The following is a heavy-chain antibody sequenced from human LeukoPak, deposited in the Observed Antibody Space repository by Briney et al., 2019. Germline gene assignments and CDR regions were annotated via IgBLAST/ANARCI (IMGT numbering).Heavy chain of an antibody. J-gene: IGHJ3*02. CDR1: GGSISSYY. D-gene: IGHD3-22*01. V-gene: IGHV4-59*01. Sequence: ASETLSLTCTVSGGSISSYYWSWIRQPPGKGLEWIGYIYYSGSTNYNPSLKSRVTILVDTSKNQFSLKLSSVTAADTAVYYCARSGGPDYYDSSAFEIWGQGTMVTVSS. CDR2: IYYSGST. CDR3: ARSGGPDYYDSSAFEI.